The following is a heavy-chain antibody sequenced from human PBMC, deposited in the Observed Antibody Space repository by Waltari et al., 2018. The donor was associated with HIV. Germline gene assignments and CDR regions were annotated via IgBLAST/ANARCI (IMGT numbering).Heavy chain of an antibody. D-gene: IGHD3-10*01. CDR2: IVSRGDAI. Sequence: QVKLVESGGGLVTPGGSLRMSCAGSGFIFSAYYMGWIRQAPGKGLEWVSLIVSRGDAIYYADSVKGRFTISRDNARNSLYLQMNSLRVEDTSVYYCARDPVRRDGYNFDHWGQGVPVTVSS. CDR1: GFIFSAYY. CDR3: ARDPVRRDGYNFDH. J-gene: IGHJ5*02. V-gene: IGHV3-11*04.